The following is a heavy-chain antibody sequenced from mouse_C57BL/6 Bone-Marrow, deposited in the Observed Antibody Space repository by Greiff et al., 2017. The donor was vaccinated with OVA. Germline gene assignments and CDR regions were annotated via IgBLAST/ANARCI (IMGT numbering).Heavy chain of an antibody. D-gene: IGHD2-1*01. J-gene: IGHJ3*01. V-gene: IGHV1-49*01. CDR3: ASCNYFAY. CDR2: FTMYSDAN. Sequence: LQQSGAELVRPGSSVKLSCKASYFAFMASDMHWVKQRPGHGLEWLGSFTMYSDANESSENFKGKATLTENTSSSTAYMELSSLTSEESAVYYCASCNYFAYGGQGTLVTVSA. CDR1: YFAFMASD.